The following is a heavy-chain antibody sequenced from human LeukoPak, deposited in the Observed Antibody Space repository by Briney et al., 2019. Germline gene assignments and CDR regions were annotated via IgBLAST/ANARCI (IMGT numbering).Heavy chain of an antibody. V-gene: IGHV4-34*01. J-gene: IGHJ4*02. CDR1: GGSFSAYY. CDR2: INHSGST. CDR3: ARVGGLPDLSGGSCHVERYFDY. D-gene: IGHD2-15*01. Sequence: PSETLSLTCAVYGGSFSAYYWSWIRQPPGKGLEWIGEINHSGSTNYNPSLKSRVTISVNTSKNQFSLKLTSVTAADTAVYYCARVGGLPDLSGGSCHVERYFDYWGQGTLVTVSS.